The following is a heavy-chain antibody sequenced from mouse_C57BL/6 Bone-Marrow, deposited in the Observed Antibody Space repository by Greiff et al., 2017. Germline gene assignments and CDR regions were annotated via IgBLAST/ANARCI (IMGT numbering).Heavy chain of an antibody. D-gene: IGHD2-3*01. CDR2: IDPSDSYT. Sequence: VQLKQPGAELVKPGASVKLSCKASGYTFTSYWMQWVKQRPGQGLEWIGEIDPSDSYTNYNPKFKGKATLTVDTSSSTAYMQLSSLTSEDSAVCYCARLDGYSGFAYWGQGTLVTVSA. J-gene: IGHJ3*01. CDR1: GYTFTSYW. CDR3: ARLDGYSGFAY. V-gene: IGHV1-50*01.